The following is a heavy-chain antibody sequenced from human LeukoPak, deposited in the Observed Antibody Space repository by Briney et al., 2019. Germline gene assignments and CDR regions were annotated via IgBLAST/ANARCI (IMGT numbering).Heavy chain of an antibody. Sequence: AGGSLRLSCAASGFTFSSYAMNWVRQAPGKGLEWVSSISGDSTYIYNAGSVKGRFTISRDNAQASLYLQMISLRADDTAVYYCARVSGRLERQSDLDYWGQGTLVIVSS. V-gene: IGHV3-21*01. CDR3: ARVSGRLERQSDLDY. J-gene: IGHJ4*02. CDR1: GFTFSSYA. D-gene: IGHD1-1*01. CDR2: ISGDSTYI.